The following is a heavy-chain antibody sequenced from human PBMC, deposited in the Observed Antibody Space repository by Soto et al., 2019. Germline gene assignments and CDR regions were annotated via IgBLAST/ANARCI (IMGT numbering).Heavy chain of an antibody. V-gene: IGHV3-30*18. D-gene: IGHD3-9*01. CDR1: GFSFFNYG. CDR3: GKAGGSELRYFDWPEVAV. CDR2: VTYDSSEK. Sequence: QVHVVESGGGVVQPGTSLRLSCTAYGFSFFNYGFAWIRQAPGKGLEWVAVVTYDSSEKYYADSVKGRFTISRDNSKNTVYLQMDSLQHNDSALYYCGKAGGSELRYFDWPEVAVWGQGTLVTVSS. J-gene: IGHJ4*02.